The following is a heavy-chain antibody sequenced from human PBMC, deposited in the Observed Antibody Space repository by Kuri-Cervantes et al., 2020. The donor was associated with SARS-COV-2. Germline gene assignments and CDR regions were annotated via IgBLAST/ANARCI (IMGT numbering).Heavy chain of an antibody. V-gene: IGHV3-30*04. J-gene: IGHJ3*02. CDR3: ARDQDDYSNYHAFDI. CDR2: ISYDGSNK. CDR1: GFTFSSYA. D-gene: IGHD4-11*01. Sequence: GGSLRLSCAASGFTFSSYAMHWVRQAPGKGLEWVAVISYDGSNKYYADSVQGRFTISRDNSKNTLYLQMNSLRAEDTAVYYCARDQDDYSNYHAFDIWGQGTMVTVSS.